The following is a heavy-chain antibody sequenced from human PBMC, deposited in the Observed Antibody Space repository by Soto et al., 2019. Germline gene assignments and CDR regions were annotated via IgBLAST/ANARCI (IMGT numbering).Heavy chain of an antibody. CDR3: ARIRRDGYNYDSDY. Sequence: SGPTLVNPTETLTLTCTVSGFSLSNARMGVSWIRQPPGKALEWLAHIFSNDEKSYSTSLKSRLTISKDTSKSQVVLTMTNMDPVDTATYYCARIRRDGYNYDSDYWGQGTLVTVSS. CDR1: GFSLSNARMG. CDR2: IFSNDEK. D-gene: IGHD5-12*01. J-gene: IGHJ4*02. V-gene: IGHV2-26*01.